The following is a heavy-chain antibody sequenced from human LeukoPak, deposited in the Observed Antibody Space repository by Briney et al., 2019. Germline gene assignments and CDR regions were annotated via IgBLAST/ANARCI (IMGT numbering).Heavy chain of an antibody. V-gene: IGHV3-21*01. Sequence: GGSLRLSCAASGFTFSSYSMNWVRQAPGKGLEWVSSISSSSSYIYYAGSLKGRFTISRDNAKNSLYLQMNSLRAEDTAVYYCARGGASGSYWGQGTLVTVSS. CDR2: ISSSSSYI. CDR3: ARGGASGSY. CDR1: GFTFSSYS. J-gene: IGHJ4*02. D-gene: IGHD1-26*01.